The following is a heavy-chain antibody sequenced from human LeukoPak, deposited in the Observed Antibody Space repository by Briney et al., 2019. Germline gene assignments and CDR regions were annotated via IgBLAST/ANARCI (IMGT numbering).Heavy chain of an antibody. CDR1: GFTFSRYA. J-gene: IGHJ3*02. Sequence: SGGSLRLSCAASGFTFSRYAMSWVRQAPGKGLEWVLGISGSTGSTYYADSVKGRFTISRDNSKNTLYLQMNSLRAEDTAVYYCANYGSDAFDIWGQGTMVTVSS. D-gene: IGHD3-10*01. CDR2: ISGSTGST. V-gene: IGHV3-23*01. CDR3: ANYGSDAFDI.